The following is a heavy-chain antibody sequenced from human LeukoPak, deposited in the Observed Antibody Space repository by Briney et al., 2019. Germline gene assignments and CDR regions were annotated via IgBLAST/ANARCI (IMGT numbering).Heavy chain of an antibody. CDR3: ARGGGLDV. V-gene: IGHV3-7*03. CDR1: GFSFSSFW. D-gene: IGHD3-16*01. J-gene: IGHJ6*02. CDR2: IKKDGSEK. Sequence: GGSLRLSCATSGFSFSSFWMSWVRQAPGKGLEWVANIKKDGSEKYYVDSVKGRFTISRDNVKNSLYLQMNSLRAEDTGVYFCARGGGLDVWGQGATVTVSS.